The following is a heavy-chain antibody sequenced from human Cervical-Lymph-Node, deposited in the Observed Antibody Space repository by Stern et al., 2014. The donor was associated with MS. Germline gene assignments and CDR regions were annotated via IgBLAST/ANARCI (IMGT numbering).Heavy chain of an antibody. CDR3: ARHPYCSSRSCYQYGMDV. V-gene: IGHV5-51*01. D-gene: IGHD2-2*01. Sequence: VQLVQSGAEVKKPGESVKISCKGSGYRFSNYWIGWVRQMPGKGLEWMGIIYPDYSDIRYRPSFQGQVTISADKSISTAYLQWSSLKASDTAMYYCARHPYCSSRSCYQYGMDVWGQGTTVTVSS. J-gene: IGHJ6*02. CDR2: IYPDYSDI. CDR1: GYRFSNYW.